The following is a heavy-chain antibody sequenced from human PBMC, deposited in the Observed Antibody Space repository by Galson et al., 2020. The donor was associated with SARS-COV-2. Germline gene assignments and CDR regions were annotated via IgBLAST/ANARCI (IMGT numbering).Heavy chain of an antibody. CDR3: AREAAQYDVLTDPPSVTFDV. J-gene: IGHJ3*01. CDR2: IYWDGDK. Sequence: SGPTLVKPTQTLTLTCTFSGFSLTTTEVGVGVGWIRQPPGKALEWLALIYWDGDKRYSPSLKSRLTITKDTSKNQVVLTMTNMDPMDTATYYCAREAAQYDVLTDPPSVTFDVWGQGTVVTVSS. D-gene: IGHD3-9*01. CDR1: GFSLTTTEVGVG. V-gene: IGHV2-5*02.